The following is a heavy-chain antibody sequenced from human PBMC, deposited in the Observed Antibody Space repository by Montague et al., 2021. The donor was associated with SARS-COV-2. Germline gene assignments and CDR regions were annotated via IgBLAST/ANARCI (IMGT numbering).Heavy chain of an antibody. CDR1: GSTFGDYG. CDR3: VRGWSGGPFDC. J-gene: IGHJ4*02. CDR2: IHRSGDTT. V-gene: IGHV3-20*04. D-gene: IGHD2-8*01. Sequence: SLRLSCAASGSTFGDYGMSWVRQAPGKGLEWIAGIHRSGDTTDYADSVQGRFTISRDNARNSLDLQMNSLRAEDTALYYCVRGWSGGPFDCWGQGTLVTVSS.